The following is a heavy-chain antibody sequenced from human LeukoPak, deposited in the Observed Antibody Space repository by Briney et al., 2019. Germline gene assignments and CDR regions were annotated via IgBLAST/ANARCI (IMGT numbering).Heavy chain of an antibody. CDR2: ISWNSGSI. CDR1: GFTFDDYA. D-gene: IGHD4-17*01. J-gene: IGHJ4*02. CDR3: AELDVTTVTQKDY. V-gene: IGHV3-9*01. Sequence: GGSLRLSCAASGFTFDDYAMHWVRQAPGKGLEWGSGISWNSGSIGYADSVKGRFTISRDNAKNPLYLQMNSLRAEDTALYYCAELDVTTVTQKDYWGQGTLVTVSS.